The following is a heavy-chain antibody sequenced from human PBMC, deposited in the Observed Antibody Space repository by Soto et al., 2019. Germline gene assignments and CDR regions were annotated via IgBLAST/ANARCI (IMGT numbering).Heavy chain of an antibody. CDR1: GFTFDDYA. D-gene: IGHD6-13*01. J-gene: IGHJ6*02. CDR2: ISWNSGSI. Sequence: GGSLRHSCAASGFTFDDYAMHWVRQAAGKGLEWVSGISWNSGSIGYADSVKGRFVISRDNAKNSLYLQVNSLTFEDTALYYCAKSRSASLYRGLAVRGHGTRVPVS. CDR3: AKSRSASLYRGLAV. V-gene: IGHV3-9*01.